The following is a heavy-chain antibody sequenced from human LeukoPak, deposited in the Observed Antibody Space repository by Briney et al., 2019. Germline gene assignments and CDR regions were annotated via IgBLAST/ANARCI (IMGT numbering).Heavy chain of an antibody. CDR1: GFTFSNFW. Sequence: QPGGSLRLSCTASGFTFSNFWMGWVRQAPGKGLEWVANMKQDETEKFYLGSVKGRFTISRDNAKNSLYLQMDSLRAEDTAVYYCARDRAWSYFDYWGQGTLVTVSS. D-gene: IGHD3-3*01. CDR2: MKQDETEK. J-gene: IGHJ4*02. CDR3: ARDRAWSYFDY. V-gene: IGHV3-7*01.